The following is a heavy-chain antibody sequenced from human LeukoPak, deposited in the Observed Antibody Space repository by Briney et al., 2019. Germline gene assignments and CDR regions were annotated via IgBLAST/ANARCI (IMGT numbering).Heavy chain of an antibody. Sequence: GGSLRLSCAASGFTVSSNYMSWVRQAPGKGLGWVSVIYSGGSTYYADSVKGRFTISRDNSKNTLYLQMNSLRAEDTAVYYCARDRGRLWLGAFDYWGQGTLVTVSS. CDR2: IYSGGST. J-gene: IGHJ4*02. CDR1: GFTVSSNY. CDR3: ARDRGRLWLGAFDY. V-gene: IGHV3-66*02. D-gene: IGHD3-10*01.